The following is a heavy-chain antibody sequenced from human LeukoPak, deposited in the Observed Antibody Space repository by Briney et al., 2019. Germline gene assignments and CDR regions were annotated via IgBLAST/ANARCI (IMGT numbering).Heavy chain of an antibody. Sequence: GGSLRLSCAASGFTFSRFWMHWVRQPPGKGLVWVSRIDTGGSTTTYADSVKGRFTISRDNAKNTVYLQINSLRAEDTAVYYCATQNSFGNDYWGQGVLVTVSS. J-gene: IGHJ4*02. V-gene: IGHV3-74*01. D-gene: IGHD5-18*01. CDR1: GFTFSRFW. CDR2: IDTGGSTT. CDR3: ATQNSFGNDY.